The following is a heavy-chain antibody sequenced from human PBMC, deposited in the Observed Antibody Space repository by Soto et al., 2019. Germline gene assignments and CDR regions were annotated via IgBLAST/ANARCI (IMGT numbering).Heavy chain of an antibody. D-gene: IGHD6-13*01. Sequence: KASETLSLTCTVSGGSISSYYWSWIRQPPGKGLEWIGYIYYSGSTNYNPSLKSRVTISVDTSKNQFSLKLSSVTAADTAVYYCARARIAAAGTGGYNWFDPCGQGTLVTVSS. J-gene: IGHJ5*02. CDR3: ARARIAAAGTGGYNWFDP. V-gene: IGHV4-59*01. CDR1: GGSISSYY. CDR2: IYYSGST.